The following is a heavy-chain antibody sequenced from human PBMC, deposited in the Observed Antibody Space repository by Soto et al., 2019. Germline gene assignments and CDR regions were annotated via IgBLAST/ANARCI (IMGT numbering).Heavy chain of an antibody. J-gene: IGHJ4*02. CDR1: RFTGNSYA. Sequence: CGSMKLSRAASRFTGNSYAVSWARQDPGKGLEWVSAISGSGGSTYYADSVKGRFTISRDNSKNTLYLQMNSLRAEDTAVYYCAKDPRYCSSTSCRSPFDYWGQGTLVTVSS. CDR3: AKDPRYCSSTSCRSPFDY. CDR2: ISGSGGST. V-gene: IGHV3-23*01. D-gene: IGHD2-2*01.